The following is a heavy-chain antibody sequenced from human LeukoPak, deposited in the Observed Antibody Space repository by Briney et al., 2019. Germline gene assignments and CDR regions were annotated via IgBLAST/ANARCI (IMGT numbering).Heavy chain of an antibody. D-gene: IGHD3-9*01. CDR3: VKDLTGTWSFDY. Sequence: GGSLRLSCAVSGFAFSSLAMHWVRQAPGKGLEYVSSIGPNGASTLYAGSVKGRFTISRDNSKNALYLQLTSLRLEDTALYYCVKDLTGTWSFDYWGQGTLVTVSS. J-gene: IGHJ4*02. V-gene: IGHV3-64D*06. CDR2: IGPNGAST. CDR1: GFAFSSLA.